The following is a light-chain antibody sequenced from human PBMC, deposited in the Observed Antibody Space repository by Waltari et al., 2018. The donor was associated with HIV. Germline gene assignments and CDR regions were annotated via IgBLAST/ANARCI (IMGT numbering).Light chain of an antibody. Sequence: QSVLTQPPSVSATPGQKVTISCSGRTSNIGHNFVSWYQHIPGTAHKLVSEDNNEGPWGIPAGVSAAKAGTSASLGITGLQTGDEADYYCATWDSGLNDVVFGGGSKVSAL. V-gene: IGLV1-51*01. J-gene: IGLJ2*01. CDR1: TSNIGHNF. CDR2: DNN. CDR3: ATWDSGLNDVV.